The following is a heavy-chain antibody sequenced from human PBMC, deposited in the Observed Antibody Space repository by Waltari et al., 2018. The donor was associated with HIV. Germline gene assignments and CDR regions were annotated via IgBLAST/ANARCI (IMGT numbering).Heavy chain of an antibody. D-gene: IGHD3-22*01. CDR1: GIAIDDYA. CDR3: AKDHGGYWRRDDIYFDV. V-gene: IGHV3-9*01. Sequence: EVQLVDSGGGLVQPGSSLRLSCAGSGIAIDDYAMHWVRQRPGKGLEWVSAISCNRGSAAYGDSLRGRFTVSRDNAKNSVYLQMDSLRPEDTAFYFCAKDHGGYWRRDDIYFDVWGRGTKVTVSS. CDR2: ISCNRGSA. J-gene: IGHJ3*01.